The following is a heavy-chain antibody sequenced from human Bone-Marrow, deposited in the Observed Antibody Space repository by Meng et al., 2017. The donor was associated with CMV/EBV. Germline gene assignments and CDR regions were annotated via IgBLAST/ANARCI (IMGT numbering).Heavy chain of an antibody. D-gene: IGHD1-14*01. J-gene: IGHJ4*02. Sequence: ASVKVSCKASGYTFTNYDINWVRQATGQGLEWMGWINPNSGGTNYAQKFQGRVTMTRDTSISTAYMELSRLRSDDTAVYYCALLRTHQFDYWGQGTLVTVSS. CDR3: ALLRTHQFDY. V-gene: IGHV1-2*02. CDR1: GYTFTNYD. CDR2: INPNSGGT.